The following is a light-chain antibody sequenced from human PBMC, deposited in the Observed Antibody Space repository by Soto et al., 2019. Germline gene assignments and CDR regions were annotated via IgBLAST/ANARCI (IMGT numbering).Light chain of an antibody. J-gene: IGLJ1*01. V-gene: IGLV1-51*01. CDR3: GTWDSSLSVYV. CDR1: SSNIGNNY. Sequence: QSALTQPPSVSAAPGQKVTISCSRSSSNIGNNYVSWYQQLPGTAPKLLIYDNNKRPSGIPDRFSGSKSGTSATLGITGLQTGDEADYYCGTWDSSLSVYVFGTGTKVTVL. CDR2: DNN.